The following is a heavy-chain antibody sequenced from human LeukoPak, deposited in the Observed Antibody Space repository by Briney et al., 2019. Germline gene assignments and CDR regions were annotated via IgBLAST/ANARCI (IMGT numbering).Heavy chain of an antibody. CDR1: GGSISSYY. CDR3: AREGLDP. J-gene: IGHJ5*02. CDR2: IYYSGST. Sequence: SETLSLTCTVSGGSISSYYLSWIRQPPGKGLEWIGYIYYSGSTNYNPSLKSRVTISVDTSKNQFSLKLSSVTAADTAVYYCAREGLDPWGRGTVVTVSS. V-gene: IGHV4-59*01.